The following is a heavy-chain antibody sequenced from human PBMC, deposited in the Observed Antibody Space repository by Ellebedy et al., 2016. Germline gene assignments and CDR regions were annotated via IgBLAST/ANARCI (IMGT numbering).Heavy chain of an antibody. CDR3: AKDQGSTRGWPLDV. CDR1: GFTFSNFA. Sequence: GESLKISCATSGFTFSNFAMTWVRQTPGKGLEWVSTISANGGRSYYADSVKGRFTISRDNSKNTLFLQLNSLRAEDTAIYYCAKDQGSTRGWPLDVWGQGTTVIVSS. CDR2: ISANGGRS. V-gene: IGHV3-23*01. D-gene: IGHD1-26*01. J-gene: IGHJ6*02.